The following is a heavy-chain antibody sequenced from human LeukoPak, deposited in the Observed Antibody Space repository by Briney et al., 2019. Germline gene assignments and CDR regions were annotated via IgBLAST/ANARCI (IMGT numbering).Heavy chain of an antibody. CDR2: IYYSGST. Sequence: SETLSLTCTVSGGSISSSPYYWSWIRQPPGKGLEWIGYIYYSGSTNYNPSLKSRVTISVDTSKNQFSLKLSSVTAADTAVYYCARGRGIAAAGTWYFDYWGQGTLVTVSS. CDR3: ARGRGIAAAGTWYFDY. J-gene: IGHJ4*02. D-gene: IGHD6-13*01. CDR1: GGSISSSPYY. V-gene: IGHV4-61*01.